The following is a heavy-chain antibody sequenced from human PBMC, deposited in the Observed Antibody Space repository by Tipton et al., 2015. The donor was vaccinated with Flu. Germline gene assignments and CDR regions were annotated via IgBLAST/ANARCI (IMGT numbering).Heavy chain of an antibody. CDR1: GGSISSYY. CDR2: NYYSGST. Sequence: TLSLTCTVSGGSISSYYWSLIRQPPGKGLEWIGNNYYSGSTNYNPSLKSRVTISVDTSKNQFSLKLSSVNAADTAVYYCARDRPNYYYYGMDVWGQGTTVTVSS. CDR3: ARDRPNYYYYGMDV. J-gene: IGHJ6*02. V-gene: IGHV4-59*01.